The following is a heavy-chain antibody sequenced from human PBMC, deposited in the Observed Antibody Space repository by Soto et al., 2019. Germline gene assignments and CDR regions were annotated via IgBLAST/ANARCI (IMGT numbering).Heavy chain of an antibody. D-gene: IGHD2-15*01. Sequence: QVQLVESGGGVVQPGRSLRLSCAASGFTFSSYGMHWVRQAPGKGLEWVAVISYDGSNKYYADSVKGRFTISRDNSKNTLYLQMNSLRAEDTAVYYCAKSQDHVVVVAATLGFDYWGQGTLVTVSS. V-gene: IGHV3-30*18. CDR2: ISYDGSNK. CDR3: AKSQDHVVVVAATLGFDY. CDR1: GFTFSSYG. J-gene: IGHJ4*02.